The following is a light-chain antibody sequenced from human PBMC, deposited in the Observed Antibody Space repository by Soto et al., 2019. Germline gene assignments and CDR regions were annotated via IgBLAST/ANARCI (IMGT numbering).Light chain of an antibody. Sequence: SYELTQPPSVSVAPGKTARITCGGNNIGSKSVHWYQQKPGQAPVLLIYYDSDRPSGIPERFSGSNSGNTATLTISRVEAGDEADYYCQVWDSSSDRDVVFGGGTKLTVL. CDR2: YDS. V-gene: IGLV3-21*04. J-gene: IGLJ2*01. CDR3: QVWDSSSDRDVV. CDR1: NIGSKS.